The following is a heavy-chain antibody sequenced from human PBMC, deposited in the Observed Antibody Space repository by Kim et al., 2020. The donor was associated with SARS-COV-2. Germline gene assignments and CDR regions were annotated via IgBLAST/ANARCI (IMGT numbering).Heavy chain of an antibody. CDR1: GFTFSSYE. Sequence: GGSLRLSCAASGFTFSSYEMNWVRQAPGKGLEWVSYISSSGSTIYYADSVKGRFTISRDNAKNSLYLQMNSLRAEDTAVYYCASTSFYYYYYMDVWGKGTTVTVSS. CDR2: ISSSGSTI. V-gene: IGHV3-48*03. CDR3: ASTSFYYYYYMDV. J-gene: IGHJ6*03.